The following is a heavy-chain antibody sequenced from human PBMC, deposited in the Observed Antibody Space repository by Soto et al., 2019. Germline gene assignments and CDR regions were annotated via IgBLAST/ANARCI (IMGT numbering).Heavy chain of an antibody. V-gene: IGHV3-23*01. D-gene: IGHD2-2*01. CDR1: GITFNNYA. J-gene: IGHJ4*02. Sequence: EVPLLESGGGLVQPGGSLRLSCAASGITFNNYALNWVRQAPGKGLEWVSGISGSGISTYYADFVKGRFTISRDNSKNTLYLQMDGLRADDTALYYCAKEAGGRPTMLTSSFDYWGQGTLVTVSS. CDR2: ISGSGIST. CDR3: AKEAGGRPTMLTSSFDY.